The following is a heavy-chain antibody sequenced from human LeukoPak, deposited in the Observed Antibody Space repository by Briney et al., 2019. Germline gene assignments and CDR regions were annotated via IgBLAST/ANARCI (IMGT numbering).Heavy chain of an antibody. J-gene: IGHJ4*02. CDR1: GYIFTGYY. CDR3: ARAMDSWFLLDLDY. V-gene: IGHV1-2*02. D-gene: IGHD3-22*01. CDR2: IDSNSGDT. Sequence: ASVKVSCKASGYIFTGYYMHWVRQAPGQGLEWMGWIDSNSGDTKYVQKFQGRVTMTRDTSISTAYMDLSSLRSDDTAMYYCARAMDSWFLLDLDYWGQGTLVTVSS.